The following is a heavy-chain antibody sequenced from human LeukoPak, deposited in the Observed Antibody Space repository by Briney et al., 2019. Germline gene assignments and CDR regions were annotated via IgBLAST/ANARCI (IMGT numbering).Heavy chain of an antibody. CDR3: ARWNLLSDY. J-gene: IGHJ4*02. V-gene: IGHV3-48*01. Sequence: GGSLRLSCAASGFTFSSYSMNWVRQAPGKGLEWLSHIHYDSSIIYYSDSVKGRFTISRDNAKNSLYLQMNSLRAEDTGVYYCARWNLLSDYWGQGTLVTVSS. D-gene: IGHD2-21*01. CDR1: GFTFSSYS. CDR2: IHYDSSII.